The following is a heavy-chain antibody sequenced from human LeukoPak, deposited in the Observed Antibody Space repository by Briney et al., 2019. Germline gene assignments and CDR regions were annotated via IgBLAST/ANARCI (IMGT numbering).Heavy chain of an antibody. Sequence: ASVKVSCKASGYTFTGYYMHWVRQAPGQGLEWMGRINPNSGGTNYAQKFQGRFTMTRDTSISTAYMELSRLRSDDTAVYYCAREDPTIFCPYWGQGTLVTVSS. CDR3: AREDPTIFCPY. CDR1: GYTFTGYY. D-gene: IGHD3-9*01. J-gene: IGHJ4*02. CDR2: INPNSGGT. V-gene: IGHV1-2*06.